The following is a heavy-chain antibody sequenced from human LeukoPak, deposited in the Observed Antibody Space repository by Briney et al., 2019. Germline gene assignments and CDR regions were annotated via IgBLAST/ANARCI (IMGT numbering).Heavy chain of an antibody. Sequence: SGGSLRLSCAASGFSFSSYGMHWVRQAPGKGLDWVAVIWYDGSNKYYADSVKGRFTISRDNSKNTLYLQMNGLRAEDTAVYYCARDLVAAAGRGYYYGMDVWGQGTTVTVSS. D-gene: IGHD6-13*01. J-gene: IGHJ6*02. CDR1: GFSFSSYG. V-gene: IGHV3-33*01. CDR2: IWYDGSNK. CDR3: ARDLVAAAGRGYYYGMDV.